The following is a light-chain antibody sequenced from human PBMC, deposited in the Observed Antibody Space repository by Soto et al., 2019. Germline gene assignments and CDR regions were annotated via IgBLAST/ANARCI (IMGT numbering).Light chain of an antibody. Sequence: QSVLTQPPSVSGAPGQRVTISCTGSGSNIGAGYDVHWYQQLPGTAPKLLIYGNSNRPSGVPDRFSGSKSGTSASLAITGLQAEDEVDYYCQSYDSSLSGWVFGGGTKLTVL. V-gene: IGLV1-40*01. CDR3: QSYDSSLSGWV. J-gene: IGLJ3*02. CDR1: GSNIGAGYD. CDR2: GNS.